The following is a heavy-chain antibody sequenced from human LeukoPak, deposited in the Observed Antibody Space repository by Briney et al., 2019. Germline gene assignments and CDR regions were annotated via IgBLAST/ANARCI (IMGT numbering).Heavy chain of an antibody. CDR1: GFTFSSYA. Sequence: PGGSLRLSCAASGFTFSSYAMTWVRQAPGKGLEWVSAISGSGGSTYYADSVKGRFTVFRDNSKNTLYLQMNSLRVEDTAVYYCALANSGSHPDWGQGTLVTVSS. CDR2: ISGSGGST. CDR3: ALANSGSHPD. V-gene: IGHV3-23*01. D-gene: IGHD3-10*01. J-gene: IGHJ4*02.